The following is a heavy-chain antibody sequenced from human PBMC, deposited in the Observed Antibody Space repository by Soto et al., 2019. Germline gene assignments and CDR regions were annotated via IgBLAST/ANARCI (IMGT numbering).Heavy chain of an antibody. CDR2: IYWDDVT. J-gene: IGHJ4*02. D-gene: IGHD6-13*01. V-gene: IGHV2-5*02. CDR1: GFSLSTSGLG. Sequence: QITLKESGPTLVKPTQTLTLTCTFSGFSLSTSGLGVGWIRQPPGKALEWLALIYWDDVTRYSPSLKSRLTLTKDTSKNQVVLTMTNMDPVDTATYYCAHRAASGSIDYWGQGTLVTVSS. CDR3: AHRAASGSIDY.